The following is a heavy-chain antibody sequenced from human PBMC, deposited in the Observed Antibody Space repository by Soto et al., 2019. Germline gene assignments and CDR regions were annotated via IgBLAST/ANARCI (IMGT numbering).Heavy chain of an antibody. CDR3: ARDLGIDWNDEPRYSYYYYGMDV. J-gene: IGHJ6*02. CDR2: INAGNSDT. V-gene: IGHV1-3*01. D-gene: IGHD1-1*01. Sequence: ASVKVSCKASGYTFTSYAMHWVRQAPGQRLEWMGWINAGNSDTTYSQKFQGRVTITRDTSASTAYMELTSLTSDDTAVYYCARDLGIDWNDEPRYSYYYYGMDVWGQGTTVTVSS. CDR1: GYTFTSYA.